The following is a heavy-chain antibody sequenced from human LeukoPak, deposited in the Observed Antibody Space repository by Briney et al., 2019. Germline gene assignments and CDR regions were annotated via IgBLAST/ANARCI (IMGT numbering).Heavy chain of an antibody. CDR1: GFSFSDSV. J-gene: IGHJ1*01. Sequence: QTGGSLRLSCVASGFSFSDSVIHWVRQAPGKGLEWVAVISHDVKTTYYADSAKGRFTISRDNSKNTLYLQMNSLRAEDTAVYYCAREDSSGPTIKYFQHWGQGTLVTVSS. CDR2: ISHDVKTT. CDR3: AREDSSGPTIKYFQH. D-gene: IGHD6-19*01. V-gene: IGHV3-30*04.